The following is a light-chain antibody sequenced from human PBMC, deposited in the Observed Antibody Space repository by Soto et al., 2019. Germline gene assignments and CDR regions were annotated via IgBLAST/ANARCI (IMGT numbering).Light chain of an antibody. V-gene: IGKV1-33*01. CDR3: QQYENLPT. CDR2: DAS. CDR1: QNINNY. J-gene: IGKJ5*01. Sequence: IKMTHSPSSLSASGRNLVITTCQASQNINNYLNWYQQKPGRAPKLLIYDASNLEAGVPSRFRGSGSRTDFTFTISRLQPEDIATYYCQQYENLPTFGQGTRLEI.